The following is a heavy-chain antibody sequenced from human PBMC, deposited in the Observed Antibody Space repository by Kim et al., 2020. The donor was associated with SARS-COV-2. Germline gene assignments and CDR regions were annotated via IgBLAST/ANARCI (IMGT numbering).Heavy chain of an antibody. Sequence: GGSLRLSCAASGFTFSSYSMNWVRQAPRKGLEWLSFITSSTSTIYYADSVKGRFTISRDNAKNSLYLQMNSLRAEDTAVYYCASGNGGLWGQGTLVAVSS. D-gene: IGHD2-15*01. CDR2: ITSSTSTI. J-gene: IGHJ4*02. V-gene: IGHV3-48*04. CDR1: GFTFSSYS. CDR3: ASGNGGL.